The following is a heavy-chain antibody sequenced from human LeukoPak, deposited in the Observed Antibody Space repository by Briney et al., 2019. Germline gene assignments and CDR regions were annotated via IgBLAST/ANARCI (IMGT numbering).Heavy chain of an antibody. V-gene: IGHV1-8*02. CDR2: INPNSGNT. D-gene: IGHD6-13*01. CDR3: ARGAIAAAGIVWKYYYYGMDV. Sequence: EASVKVSCKASGYTFTGYYMHWVRQAPGQGLEWMGWINPNSGNTGYAQKFQGRVTMTRNTSISTAYMELSSLRSEDTAVYYCARGAIAAAGIVWKYYYYGMDVWGQGTTVTVSS. CDR1: GYTFTGYY. J-gene: IGHJ6*02.